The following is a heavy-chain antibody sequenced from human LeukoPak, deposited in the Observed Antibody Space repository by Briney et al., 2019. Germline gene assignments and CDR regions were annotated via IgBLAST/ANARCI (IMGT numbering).Heavy chain of an antibody. CDR2: INSDGSST. CDR1: GFTFSSYW. J-gene: IGHJ6*03. D-gene: IGHD3-10*01. V-gene: IGHV3-74*01. Sequence: PGGSLRLSCAASGFTFSSYWMHWVRQAPGKGLVWVSRINSDGSSTSYADSVKGRFTISRDNAKNTLYLQMNSLRAEDTAVYYCARGAYYYGSGSYQMVYYYYYMDVWGKGTTVTISS. CDR3: ARGAYYYGSGSYQMVYYYYYMDV.